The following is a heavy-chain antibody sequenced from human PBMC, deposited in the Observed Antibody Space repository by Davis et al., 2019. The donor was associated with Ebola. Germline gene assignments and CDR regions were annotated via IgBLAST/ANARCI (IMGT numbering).Heavy chain of an antibody. D-gene: IGHD3-22*01. Sequence: GESLKISCAASGFTFSGYGMNWVRQAPGKGLEWVASISSNSRDIYYTDSVKGRFTISRDSSKNTLYLQMNSLRADDTAVYSCAKSISMFFRSSGPVYWGQGSLVTVSS. CDR1: GFTFSGYG. V-gene: IGHV3-21*04. CDR2: ISSNSRDI. J-gene: IGHJ4*02. CDR3: AKSISMFFRSSGPVY.